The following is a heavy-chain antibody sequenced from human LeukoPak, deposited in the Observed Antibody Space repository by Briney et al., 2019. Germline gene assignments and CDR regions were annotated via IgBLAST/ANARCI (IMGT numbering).Heavy chain of an antibody. CDR3: ARGARGPFVWFGRKYNWFDP. CDR2: VNHSGST. V-gene: IGHV4-34*01. D-gene: IGHD3-10*01. Sequence: SETLSLTCAVYGGSFSGYYWSWIRQPPGKGLEWIGEVNHSGSTNYNPSLKSRVTISVDTSKNQFSLKLSSVTAADTAVYYCARGARGPFVWFGRKYNWFDPWGQGTLVTVSS. CDR1: GGSFSGYY. J-gene: IGHJ5*02.